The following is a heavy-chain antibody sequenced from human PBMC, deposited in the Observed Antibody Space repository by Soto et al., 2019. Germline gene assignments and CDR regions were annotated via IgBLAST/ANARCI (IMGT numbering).Heavy chain of an antibody. CDR3: ARAQGDYDSGRMIYFDY. Sequence: QVQLVEAGGGLVKPGGSLRLSCAASGFTFSDYYMSWIRQAPGKRLEWVSYISSRSSYTNYADSVKGRFTISRDNAKNSLYLQKNRLRAEDTAVDYCARAQGDYDSGRMIYFDYWGQGTLVTVSS. V-gene: IGHV3-11*06. CDR2: ISSRSSYT. D-gene: IGHD5-12*01. CDR1: GFTFSDYY. J-gene: IGHJ4*02.